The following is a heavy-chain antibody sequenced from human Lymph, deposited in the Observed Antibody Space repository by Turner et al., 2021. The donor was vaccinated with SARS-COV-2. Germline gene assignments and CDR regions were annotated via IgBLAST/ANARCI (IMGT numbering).Heavy chain of an antibody. V-gene: IGHV3-23*01. CDR3: AKDGYDGIYCGGGSCYSGWFDP. CDR1: GFTFSSYT. Sequence: EVQLLESGGGLVQPGGSLRLSCAASGFTFSSYTMSWVRQAPGKGLEWVSAISGSGASTYYADSVKGRFTISRGNSKNTLYLQMNSLRVEDTAVYYCAKDGYDGIYCGGGSCYSGWFDPWGQGTLVTVSS. D-gene: IGHD2-15*01. CDR2: ISGSGAST. J-gene: IGHJ5*02.